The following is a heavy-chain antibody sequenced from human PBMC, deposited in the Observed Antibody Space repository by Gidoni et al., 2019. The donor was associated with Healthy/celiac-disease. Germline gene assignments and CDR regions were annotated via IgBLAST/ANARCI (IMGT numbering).Heavy chain of an antibody. CDR1: GGPFSGYY. V-gene: IGHV4-34*01. D-gene: IGHD2-2*02. Sequence: QVQLQQWCAGLLKPSETLSLTCAVYGGPFSGYYCRWRSQPPGKGLECTGEINHSGSTNSNPSLKGRVTISVDTSKNQFSLKRSSVTAADTAVYYCARGRLGYCSSTSGYMGKYYYYYYGMDVWGRGTTVTVSS. J-gene: IGHJ6*02. CDR3: ARGRLGYCSSTSGYMGKYYYYYYGMDV. CDR2: INHSGST.